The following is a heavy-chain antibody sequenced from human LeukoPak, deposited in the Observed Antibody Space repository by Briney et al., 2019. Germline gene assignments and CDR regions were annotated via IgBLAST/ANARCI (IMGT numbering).Heavy chain of an antibody. Sequence: AGSLSLSCAASGFTFSNYYMSWIRQAPAQGLERVSYISSGANTIYYTDSVKGRFTISRDNSKNTLYLQMNSLRAEDTAVYYCAKAPRGSGAFDIWGQGTMVTVSS. CDR3: AKAPRGSGAFDI. CDR2: ISSGANTI. J-gene: IGHJ3*02. CDR1: GFTFSNYY. V-gene: IGHV3-11*01. D-gene: IGHD3-10*01.